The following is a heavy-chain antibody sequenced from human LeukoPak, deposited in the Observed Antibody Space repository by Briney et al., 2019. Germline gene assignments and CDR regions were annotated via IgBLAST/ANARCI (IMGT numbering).Heavy chain of an antibody. Sequence: ASVKVSCKASGYTFTRYYMHWVRQAPGQGLAWMGIINPSGGNTNYAQKFQGRVTTTRDTSTSTVYMELSSLRSEDTAVYYCAREMDGGDQDYWGQGTLVTVSS. V-gene: IGHV1-46*03. D-gene: IGHD2-21*02. CDR3: AREMDGGDQDY. J-gene: IGHJ4*02. CDR1: GYTFTRYY. CDR2: INPSGGNT.